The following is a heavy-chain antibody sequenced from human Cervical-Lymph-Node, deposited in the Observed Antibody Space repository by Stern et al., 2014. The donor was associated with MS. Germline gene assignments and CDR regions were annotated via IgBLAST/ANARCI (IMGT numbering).Heavy chain of an antibody. CDR1: GYTFTSYY. Sequence: VQLVQSGAEVKKPGASVKVSCKASGYTFTSYYMHWVRQAPGQGLEWMGIINPSGGSTSYAQKFQGRVTMTRDTSTSTVYMELSSLRSEDTAVYYCAREERTDIVVVPAALGYYYYGMDVWGQGTTVTVSS. V-gene: IGHV1-46*01. J-gene: IGHJ6*02. D-gene: IGHD2-2*01. CDR2: INPSGGST. CDR3: AREERTDIVVVPAALGYYYYGMDV.